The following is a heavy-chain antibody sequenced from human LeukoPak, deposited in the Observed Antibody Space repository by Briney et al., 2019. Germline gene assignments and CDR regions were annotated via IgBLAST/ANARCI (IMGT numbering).Heavy chain of an antibody. Sequence: QPGGSLRLSCAASGFKFTDYAMHWVRQAPGKGLEWVALIYYDGSENFYADSVRGRLAISRDDSKNTLFLRMNSLRPEDTAMYYCAREERGWLIGYWGQGTLVTVSS. J-gene: IGHJ4*02. V-gene: IGHV3-30*09. CDR1: GFKFTDYA. D-gene: IGHD5-12*01. CDR2: IYYDGSEN. CDR3: AREERGWLIGY.